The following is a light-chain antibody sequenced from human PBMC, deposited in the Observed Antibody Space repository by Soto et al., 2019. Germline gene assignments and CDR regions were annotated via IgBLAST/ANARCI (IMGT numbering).Light chain of an antibody. CDR3: QHYGGMWT. J-gene: IGKJ1*01. CDR1: QSISSW. Sequence: DIQMTQSPSTLSASVGDRVTITCRASQSISSWLAWYQRKPGKAPKVLIYDASNLEYGVPSRFSGSGFGTEFILTISSLQPDDFATYYCQHYGGMWTFGQGTKVEMK. V-gene: IGKV1-5*01. CDR2: DAS.